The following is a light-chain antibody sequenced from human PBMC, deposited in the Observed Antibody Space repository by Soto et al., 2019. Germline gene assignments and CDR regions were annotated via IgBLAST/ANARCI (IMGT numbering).Light chain of an antibody. CDR3: SSYVGSNNFV. CDR2: EVT. Sequence: VLTQPPSASGPPGQSVTISCTGTSGDIDNYNYVSWYLQHPDKAPKLLIFEVTKRPSGVPDRFSGSKSGDTAFLTVSGLQADDEADYYCSSYVGSNNFVFGTGTKVTVL. CDR1: SGDIDNYNY. V-gene: IGLV2-8*01. J-gene: IGLJ1*01.